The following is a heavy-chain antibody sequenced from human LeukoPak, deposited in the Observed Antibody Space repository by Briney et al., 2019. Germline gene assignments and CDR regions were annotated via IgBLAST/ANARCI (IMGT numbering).Heavy chain of an antibody. CDR3: ARSRVGANDY. Sequence: KTSQTLSLTCTVSGGSISSGGYYWSWIRQHPGKGLEWIGYIYYSGSTYYNPSLKSRVTISVDTSKNQFSLKLSSVTAADTAVYYCARSRVGANDYWGQGTLVTVSS. V-gene: IGHV4-31*03. J-gene: IGHJ4*02. CDR1: GGSISSGGYY. CDR2: IYYSGST. D-gene: IGHD1-26*01.